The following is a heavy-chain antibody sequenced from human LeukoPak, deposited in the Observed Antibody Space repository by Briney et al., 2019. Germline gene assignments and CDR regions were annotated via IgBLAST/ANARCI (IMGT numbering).Heavy chain of an antibody. CDR3: ARISWVSYKLITMIGAFDI. D-gene: IGHD3-22*01. V-gene: IGHV1-69*05. Sequence: SVKVSCKASGGTFSSYAISWVRQAPGQGLEWMGGIIPIFGTANYAQKFQGRVTMTTDTSTSTAYMELRSLRSDDTAVYYCARISWVSYKLITMIGAFDIWGQGTMVTVSS. J-gene: IGHJ3*02. CDR1: GGTFSSYA. CDR2: IIPIFGTA.